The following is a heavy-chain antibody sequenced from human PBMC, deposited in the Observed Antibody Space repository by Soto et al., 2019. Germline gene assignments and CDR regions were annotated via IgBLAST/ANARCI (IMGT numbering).Heavy chain of an antibody. J-gene: IGHJ6*02. Sequence: ASVKVSCKASGYTFITYDISWVRQAPGRGLEWMGWVNPDNGHTGYAQMFQGRVTMTSDTSTNTAYMELSGLRVEGTAVYYCARWGVSPYGFDVWGQGATVTVSS. CDR3: ARWGVSPYGFDV. D-gene: IGHD3-10*01. CDR1: GYTFITYD. CDR2: VNPDNGHT. V-gene: IGHV1-8*01.